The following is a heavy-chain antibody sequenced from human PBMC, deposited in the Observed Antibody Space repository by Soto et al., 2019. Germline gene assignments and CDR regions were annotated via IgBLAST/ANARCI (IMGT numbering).Heavy chain of an antibody. CDR1: GGSISSSNW. CDR3: ATLPPRVVASLLPIPT. J-gene: IGHJ5*02. CDR2: IYHSGNT. D-gene: IGHD1-26*01. V-gene: IGHV4-4*02. Sequence: VQLRQSGPGLVKPSGTLSLTCAVSGGSISSSNWWTWVRQAPGKGLEWIGEIYHSGNTYYNPSLKGRVTIPVDKSNNQFSLKLNSVTAAETAVYYCATLPPRVVASLLPIPTWGQGTLVTVSS.